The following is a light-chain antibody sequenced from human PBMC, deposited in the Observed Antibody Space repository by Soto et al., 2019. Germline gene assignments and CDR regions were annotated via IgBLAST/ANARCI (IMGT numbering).Light chain of an antibody. J-gene: IGKJ2*01. CDR2: GAS. CDR1: QSVSSSY. Sequence: EIVLTQSPGTLSLSPGERATLSCRASQSVSSSYLAWYQQKPGQAPRLLIYGASSRATGIPDRFSGSGSGTDFTLTISRLEPKDFAVYSCQQYGSSPYTVGQGTKLESK. CDR3: QQYGSSPYT. V-gene: IGKV3-20*01.